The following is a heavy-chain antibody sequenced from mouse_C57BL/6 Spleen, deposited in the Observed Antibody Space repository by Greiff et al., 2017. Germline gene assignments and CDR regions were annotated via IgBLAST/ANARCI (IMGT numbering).Heavy chain of an antibody. D-gene: IGHD2-1*01. CDR2: IWSDGST. V-gene: IGHV2-6-1*01. CDR3: ARQSYGNYGAYWYFDV. J-gene: IGHJ1*03. Sequence: VKLMESGPGLVAPSQSLSITCTVSGFSLTSYGVHWVRQPPGKGLEWLVVIWSDGSTTYNSALKSRLSISKDNSKSQVFLKMNSLQTDDTAMYYCARQSYGNYGAYWYFDVWGTGTTVTVSS. CDR1: GFSLTSYG.